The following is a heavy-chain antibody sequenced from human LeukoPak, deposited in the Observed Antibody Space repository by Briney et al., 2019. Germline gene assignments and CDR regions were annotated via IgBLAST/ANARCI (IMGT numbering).Heavy chain of an antibody. CDR2: ISSTSRSSYI. D-gene: IGHD4-17*01. CDR1: GFSFGSYS. V-gene: IGHV3-21*04. CDR3: TAVPAHGDYIGGPNWYFDL. J-gene: IGHJ2*01. Sequence: GGSLRLSCAASGFSFGSYSMNWVRQAPGKGLEWVSSISSTSRSSYIFYAESVEGRFTISRDNTKNSLFLQMNSLRAEDTGFYYCTAVPAHGDYIGGPNWYFDLWGRGTLVTVSS.